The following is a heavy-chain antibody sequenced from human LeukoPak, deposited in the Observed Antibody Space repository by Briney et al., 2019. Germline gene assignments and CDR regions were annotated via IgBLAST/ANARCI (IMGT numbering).Heavy chain of an antibody. J-gene: IGHJ4*02. CDR3: ARDFDWESGH. V-gene: IGHV3-74*01. Sequence: GGSLRLSCAASGFAFSSFWIHWVRQAPGEGLVWVSRISGDEITANYADSVKGRFTVSRDNAKSTLYLQMNSLSAEDTAVYYCARDFDWESGHWGQGTLVTVSS. CDR2: ISGDEITA. CDR1: GFAFSSFW. D-gene: IGHD3-9*01.